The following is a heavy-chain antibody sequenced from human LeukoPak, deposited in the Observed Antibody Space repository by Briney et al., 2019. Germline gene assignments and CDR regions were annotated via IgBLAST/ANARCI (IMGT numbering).Heavy chain of an antibody. CDR3: AREGWYSSSWPDAFDI. CDR2: ISAYNGNT. CDR1: GYTFTSYG. V-gene: IGHV1-18*01. D-gene: IGHD6-13*01. J-gene: IGHJ3*02. Sequence: ASVKVSCKASGYTFTSYGISWVRQAPGQGLEWMGWISAYNGNTNYAQKLQGRVTMTTDTSTSTAYMELRSLRSDDTAVYYCAREGWYSSSWPDAFDIWGQGTMVTASS.